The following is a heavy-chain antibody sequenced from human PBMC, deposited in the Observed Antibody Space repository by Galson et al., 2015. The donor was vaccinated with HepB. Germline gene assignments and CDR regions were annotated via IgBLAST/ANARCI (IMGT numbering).Heavy chain of an antibody. J-gene: IGHJ6*03. Sequence: SVKVSCKASGGTFSSYAISWVRQAPGQGLEWMGGIIPIFGTANYAQKFQGRVTITADESTSTAYMELSSLRSEDTAVYYCARDVKYYGSGSYYSYYYYMDVWGKGTTVTVSS. D-gene: IGHD3-10*01. CDR1: GGTFSSYA. V-gene: IGHV1-69*13. CDR3: ARDVKYYGSGSYYSYYYYMDV. CDR2: IIPIFGTA.